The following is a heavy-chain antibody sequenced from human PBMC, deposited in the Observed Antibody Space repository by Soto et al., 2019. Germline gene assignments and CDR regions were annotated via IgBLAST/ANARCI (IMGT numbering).Heavy chain of an antibody. V-gene: IGHV1-69*01. CDR3: ASDAKGVTTPFDY. Sequence: QVQLVQSGAAVKKPGSSVKVSCKASGGTFSGYAISWVRQAPGQGLEWMGGIIPIFGTTSYSQKFQGRLTIAADESTSTAYMQRRSLRSEDTAVYYCASDAKGVTTPFDYWGQGTLVTDSS. CDR2: IIPIFGTT. CDR1: GGTFSGYA. D-gene: IGHD2-21*02. J-gene: IGHJ4*02.